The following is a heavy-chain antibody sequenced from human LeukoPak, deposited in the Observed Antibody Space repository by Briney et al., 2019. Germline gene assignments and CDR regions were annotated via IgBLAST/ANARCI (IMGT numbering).Heavy chain of an antibody. V-gene: IGHV4-59*01. D-gene: IGHD3-22*01. CDR3: ARVVIASLCWFDP. J-gene: IGHJ5*02. CDR2: ISYSGST. CDR1: GGSIRSYY. Sequence: SETLSLTCTVSGGSIRSYYWSWIRQPPGKGLEWIGYISYSGSTNYNPSLRSRVTISVDTSENPFSLKVTSVTAADTAVYYCARVVIASLCWFDPWGQGTLVTISS.